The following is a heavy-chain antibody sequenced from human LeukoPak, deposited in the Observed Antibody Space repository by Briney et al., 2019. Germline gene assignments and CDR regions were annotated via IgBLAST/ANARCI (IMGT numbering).Heavy chain of an antibody. CDR1: GYSISSGYY. CDR2: IYHSGST. CDR3: AGEDYFDSSGYASWRFDI. Sequence: SETLSLTCTVSGYSISSGYYWGWIRQPPGKGLEWLGSIYHSGSTYYNPSLKSRVTISVDTSKNQFSLKLTSVTTADTAVYYCAGEDYFDSSGYASWRFDIWGQGTMVTVSS. J-gene: IGHJ3*02. V-gene: IGHV4-38-2*02. D-gene: IGHD3-22*01.